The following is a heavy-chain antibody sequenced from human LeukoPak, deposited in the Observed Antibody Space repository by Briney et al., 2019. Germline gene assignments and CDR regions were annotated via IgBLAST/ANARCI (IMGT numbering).Heavy chain of an antibody. Sequence: ASVKVSCKASGYTFTSYYMHWVRQAPGQGLEWMGIINPSGGSTNYAQKFQGRVTITTDESTSTAYMELSSLRSEDTAVYYCATDKPSGSYSYYYYYMDVWGKGTTVTVSS. CDR3: ATDKPSGSYSYYYYYMDV. CDR1: GYTFTSYY. V-gene: IGHV1-46*01. D-gene: IGHD1-26*01. J-gene: IGHJ6*03. CDR2: INPSGGST.